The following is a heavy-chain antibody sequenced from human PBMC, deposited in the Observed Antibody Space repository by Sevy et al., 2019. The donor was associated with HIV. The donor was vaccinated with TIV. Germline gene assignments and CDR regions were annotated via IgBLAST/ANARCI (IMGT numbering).Heavy chain of an antibody. CDR3: ARHLAGHYIWGSYRFDY. CDR1: GGSISSSSYY. Sequence: SETLSLTCTVSGGSISSSSYYWGWIRQPPGKGLEWIGSIYYSGSTYYNPSLKSRVTISVDTSKNQFSLKLSSVTAADTAVYYCARHLAGHYIWGSYRFDYWGQRTLVTVSS. V-gene: IGHV4-39*01. D-gene: IGHD3-16*02. CDR2: IYYSGST. J-gene: IGHJ4*02.